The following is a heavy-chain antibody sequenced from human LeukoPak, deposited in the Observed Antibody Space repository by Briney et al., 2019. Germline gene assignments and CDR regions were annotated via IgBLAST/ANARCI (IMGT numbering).Heavy chain of an antibody. CDR1: GFTFSSYA. D-gene: IGHD3-10*01. CDR2: ISGSGGST. Sequence: GRSLRLSCAASGFTFSSYAMSWVRQAPGKGLEWVSAISGSGGSTYYADSVKGRFTISRDNSKNTLYLQMNSLRAEDTAVYYCAKALMVRGVIVPGYWGQGTLVTVSS. V-gene: IGHV3-23*01. J-gene: IGHJ4*02. CDR3: AKALMVRGVIVPGY.